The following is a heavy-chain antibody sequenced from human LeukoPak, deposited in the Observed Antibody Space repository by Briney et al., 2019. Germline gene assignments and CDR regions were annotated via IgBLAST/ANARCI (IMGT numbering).Heavy chain of an antibody. CDR2: INPNSGGT. CDR3: ARDWVSLYHYGMDV. D-gene: IGHD3-16*01. V-gene: IGHV1-2*02. J-gene: IGHJ6*02. CDR1: GYTFTGYY. Sequence: GASVKVSCKASGYTFTGYYMHWVRQAPGQGLKWMGWINPNSGGTNYAQKFQGRVTMTRDTSISTAYMELSRLRSDDTAVYYCARDWVSLYHYGMDVWGQGTTVTVSS.